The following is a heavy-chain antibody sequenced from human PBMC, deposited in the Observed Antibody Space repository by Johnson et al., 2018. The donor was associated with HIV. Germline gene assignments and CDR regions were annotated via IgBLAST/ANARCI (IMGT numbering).Heavy chain of an antibody. V-gene: IGHV3-9*01. CDR1: GFTFDDYA. J-gene: IGHJ3*02. D-gene: IGHD6-19*01. CDR3: AKDMGYSSFGYGFDI. CDR2: ISWNSGSI. Sequence: VHLVESGGGLVQPGRSLRLSCAASGFTFDDYAMHWVRQAPGKGLEWVSGISWNSGSIGYADSVKGRFTISRDNAKNSLYLQMNSLRAEDTALYYCAKDMGYSSFGYGFDIWGQGTMVTVSS.